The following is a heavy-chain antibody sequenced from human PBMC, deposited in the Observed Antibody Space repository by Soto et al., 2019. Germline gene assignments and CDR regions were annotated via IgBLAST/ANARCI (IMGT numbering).Heavy chain of an antibody. CDR1: GGSISSSSYY. CDR2: IYYSGST. J-gene: IGHJ3*02. Sequence: SETLSLTCTVSGGSISSSSYYWGWIRQPPGKGLEWIGSIYYSGSTYYNPSLKSRVTISVDTSKNQFSLKLSSVTAADTAVYYCARRPRGSYYAFDIWGQGTMVTVPS. V-gene: IGHV4-39*01. D-gene: IGHD1-26*01. CDR3: ARRPRGSYYAFDI.